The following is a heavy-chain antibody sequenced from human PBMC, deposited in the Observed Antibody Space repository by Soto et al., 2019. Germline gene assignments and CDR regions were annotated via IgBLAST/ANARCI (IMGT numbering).Heavy chain of an antibody. Sequence: SETLSLTCTVSGRSISSVNYYWSWIRQPPGKGLEWIGYIYYSGSTYYNPSPRSRVTISVDTSKNQFSLKLRSVTAADTAVYYCVRNASVTEPRDGKKYDFFDYWGLGTLVTVSS. J-gene: IGHJ4*02. CDR1: GRSISSVNYY. V-gene: IGHV4-30-4*01. CDR2: IYYSGST. CDR3: VRNASVTEPRDGKKYDFFDY. D-gene: IGHD3-3*01.